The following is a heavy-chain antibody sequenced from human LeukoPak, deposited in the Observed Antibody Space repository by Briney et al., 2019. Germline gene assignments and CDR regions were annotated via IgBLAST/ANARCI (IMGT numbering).Heavy chain of an antibody. CDR1: GYTFTSYG. CDR3: ARDSPITMIVVVRDIDY. Sequence: ASVKVSCKASGYTFTSYGISWVRQAPEQGLEWMGWISAYNGNTNYAQKLQGRVTMTTDTSTSTAYMELRSLRSDDTAVYYCARDSPITMIVVVRDIDYWGQGTLVTVSS. CDR2: ISAYNGNT. J-gene: IGHJ4*02. V-gene: IGHV1-18*01. D-gene: IGHD3-22*01.